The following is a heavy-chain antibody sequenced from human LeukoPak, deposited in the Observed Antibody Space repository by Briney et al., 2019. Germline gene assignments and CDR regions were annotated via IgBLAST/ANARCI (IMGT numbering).Heavy chain of an antibody. CDR2: FNPDSGGT. D-gene: IGHD3-22*01. CDR1: GYTFTGYY. Sequence: ASVKVSCKASGYTFTGYYMHWVRQAPGQGLEWMGWFNPDSGGTNYAQKFQGRVTVTRDTSISTAYMELSRLRSDDTAVYYCARVDDRGHYYDSSGPRKLFDYWGQGTLVTVSS. CDR3: ARVDDRGHYYDSSGPRKLFDY. J-gene: IGHJ4*02. V-gene: IGHV1-2*02.